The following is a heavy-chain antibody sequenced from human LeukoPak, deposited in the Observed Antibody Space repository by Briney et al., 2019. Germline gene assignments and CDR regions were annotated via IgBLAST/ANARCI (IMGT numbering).Heavy chain of an antibody. Sequence: SETLSLTCAVYGGSFSGYYWSWIRQPPGKGLEWIGEINHSGSTNYNPSLKSRVTISVDTSKNQFSLKLSSVTAADTAVYYCARVEYSGIDYWGQGTLATVSS. CDR3: ARVEYSGIDY. CDR1: GGSFSGYY. J-gene: IGHJ4*02. CDR2: INHSGST. D-gene: IGHD3-10*01. V-gene: IGHV4-34*01.